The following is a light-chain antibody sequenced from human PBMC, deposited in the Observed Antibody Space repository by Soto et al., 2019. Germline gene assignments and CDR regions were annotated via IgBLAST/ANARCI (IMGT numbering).Light chain of an antibody. V-gene: IGKV3-15*01. CDR2: NAS. CDR1: QSVSTK. CDR3: HQYNTWPPHFT. J-gene: IGKJ3*01. Sequence: ETVMTQSPGILSLSPGETATLSCRASQSVSTKLAWYQQRPGQTPRLLIYNASTRATGVPARFSGGGSVTEFSLTISSLQSDDLAVYYCHQYNTWPPHFTFGPGTKVDVK.